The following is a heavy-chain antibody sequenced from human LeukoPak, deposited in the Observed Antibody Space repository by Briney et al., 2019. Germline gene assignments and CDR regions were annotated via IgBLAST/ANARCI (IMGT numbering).Heavy chain of an antibody. CDR2: ISAYNGNT. D-gene: IGHD6-19*01. Sequence: VASVKVSCKASGYTFTSYGISWVRQAPGQGLEWMGWISAYNGNTNYAQKLQGRVTMTTDTSTSTAYMELRSLRSDDTAVYYCASLGEQWLEGFNAFDIWGQGTMVTVSS. J-gene: IGHJ3*02. CDR3: ASLGEQWLEGFNAFDI. CDR1: GYTFTSYG. V-gene: IGHV1-18*01.